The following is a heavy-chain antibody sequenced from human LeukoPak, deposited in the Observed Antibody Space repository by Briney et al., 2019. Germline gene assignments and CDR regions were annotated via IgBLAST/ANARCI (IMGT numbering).Heavy chain of an antibody. J-gene: IGHJ4*02. Sequence: SETLSLTCTVSGGSISSSSYYWVWIRQPAGKGLEWIGRIYTSGSTNYNPSLKSRVTISVDTSKNQFSLKLSSVTAADTAVYYCARASIAARDWGQGTLVTVSS. V-gene: IGHV4-61*02. CDR2: IYTSGST. CDR1: GGSISSSSYY. CDR3: ARASIAARD. D-gene: IGHD6-6*01.